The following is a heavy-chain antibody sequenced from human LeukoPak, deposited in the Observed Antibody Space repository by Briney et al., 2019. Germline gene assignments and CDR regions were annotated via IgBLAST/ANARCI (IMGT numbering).Heavy chain of an antibody. Sequence: SETLSLTCTVSVGPISTYYWTWIPQPPAKGLEWTGYIHNSVTNSKPSLKSRVTISVDTSKNQSSLKLSSVTAADTAVYYCARYGGYYFDYWGQGTLVTVSS. V-gene: IGHV4-59*08. CDR2: IHNSVT. J-gene: IGHJ4*02. CDR1: VGPISTYY. D-gene: IGHD3-16*01. CDR3: ARYGGYYFDY.